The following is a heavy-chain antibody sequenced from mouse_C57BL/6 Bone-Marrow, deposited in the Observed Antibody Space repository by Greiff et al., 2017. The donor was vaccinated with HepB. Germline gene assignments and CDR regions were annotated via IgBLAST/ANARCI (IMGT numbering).Heavy chain of an antibody. D-gene: IGHD2-12*01. CDR3: ASLRREFAY. V-gene: IGHV1-69*01. CDR2: IDPSDSYT. CDR1: GYTFTSYW. Sequence: QVQLQQPGAELVMPGASVKLSCKASGYTFTSYWMHWVKQRPGQGLEWIGEIDPSDSYTNYNQKFKGKSTLTVDKSSSTAYMQLSSLTSEDSAVYYCASLRREFAYWGQVTLVTVSA. J-gene: IGHJ3*01.